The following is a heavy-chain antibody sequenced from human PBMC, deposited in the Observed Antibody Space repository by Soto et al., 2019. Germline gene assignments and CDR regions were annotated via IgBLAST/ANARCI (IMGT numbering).Heavy chain of an antibody. CDR2: MNPNSGNT. V-gene: IGHV1-8*01. Sequence: PSVKVSCKASGYTFTSYDINWVRQATGQGLEWMGWMNPNSGNTGYAQKFQGRVTMTRNTSISTAYMELSSLRSEDTAVYYCARALYYDFWSPYYYYMDVWGKGTTVTVSS. CDR3: ARALYYDFWSPYYYYMDV. D-gene: IGHD3-3*01. J-gene: IGHJ6*03. CDR1: GYTFTSYD.